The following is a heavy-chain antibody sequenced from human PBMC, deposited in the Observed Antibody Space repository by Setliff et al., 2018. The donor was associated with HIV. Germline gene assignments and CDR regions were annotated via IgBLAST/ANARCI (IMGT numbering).Heavy chain of an antibody. V-gene: IGHV4-39*07. CDR1: GGSISSSSYY. Sequence: SETLSLTCTVSGGSISSSSYYWGWIRHPPGKGLEWIGSIYYSGSTYYNPSLKSRVTISVDTSKNQFSLKLSSVTAADTAVYYCARDKGGYNFWSGYPYYYGMDVWGQGTTVTVSS. J-gene: IGHJ6*02. CDR3: ARDKGGYNFWSGYPYYYGMDV. D-gene: IGHD3-3*01. CDR2: IYYSGST.